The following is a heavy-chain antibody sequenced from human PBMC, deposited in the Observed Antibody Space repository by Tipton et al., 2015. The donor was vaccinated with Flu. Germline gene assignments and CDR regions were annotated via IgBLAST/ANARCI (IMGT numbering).Heavy chain of an antibody. CDR2: IRSNTYGGTT. J-gene: IGHJ3*01. D-gene: IGHD3-10*01. Sequence: RSLRLSCTASGFNFGDYAMSWVRQAPGQGLEWVAFIRSNTYGGTTEYAASVRGRFSISRDDSRSVIFLQMNSLQTEDTALYYCTRVGILLSSGEFLHDAFDLWGQGTVATVSS. V-gene: IGHV3-49*04. CDR3: TRVGILLSSGEFLHDAFDL. CDR1: GFNFGDYA.